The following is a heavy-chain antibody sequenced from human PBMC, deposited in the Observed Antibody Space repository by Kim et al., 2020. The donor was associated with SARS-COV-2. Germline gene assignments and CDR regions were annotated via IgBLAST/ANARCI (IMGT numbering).Heavy chain of an antibody. CDR3: AKDIVVVPAAISAWFDP. CDR2: INPNSGGT. CDR1: GYTFTGYY. D-gene: IGHD2-2*02. Sequence: ASVKVSCKASGYTFTGYYMHWVRQAPGQGLEWMGWINPNSGGTNYAQKFQDRVTMTRDTSISTAYMELSRLRSDDTAVYYCAKDIVVVPAAISAWFDPWGQGTLVTVSS. V-gene: IGHV1-2*02. J-gene: IGHJ5*02.